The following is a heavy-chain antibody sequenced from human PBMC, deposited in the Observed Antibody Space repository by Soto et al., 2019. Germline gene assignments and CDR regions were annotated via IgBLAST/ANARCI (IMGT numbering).Heavy chain of an antibody. CDR2: ISDYNGNT. CDR3: ARDAAVGLFGY. J-gene: IGHJ4*02. CDR1: GYTFTSYG. D-gene: IGHD1-26*01. V-gene: IGHV1-18*01. Sequence: QVQLVQSGAEVKKPGASVKVSCKASGYTFTSYGISWVRQAPGQGLEWMGWISDYNGNTNYAQKLQGRVTMTTDASTGTAHMERRSRRSDDRAVWYWARDAAVGLFGYWGEGTRVTVSS.